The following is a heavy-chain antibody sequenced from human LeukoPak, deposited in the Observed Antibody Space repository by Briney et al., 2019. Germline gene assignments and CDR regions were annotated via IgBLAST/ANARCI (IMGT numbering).Heavy chain of an antibody. CDR3: ARRPSWPSTSAFDI. J-gene: IGHJ3*02. D-gene: IGHD2-2*01. CDR2: IYYSGSA. V-gene: IGHV4-39*01. Sequence: SETLSLTCVVSGGSVSSISYFWGWIRQPPGKGLQWIGSIYYSGSAYYNPSLQSRVAISVDTSRNQFSLKLTSVTAADTAVYYCARRPSWPSTSAFDIWGRGTMVTVSP. CDR1: GGSVSSISYF.